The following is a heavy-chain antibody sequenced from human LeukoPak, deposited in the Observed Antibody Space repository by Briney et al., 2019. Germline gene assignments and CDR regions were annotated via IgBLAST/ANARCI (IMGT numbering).Heavy chain of an antibody. CDR1: GFTFSSYA. Sequence: GGSLRLSCAASGFTFSSYAMSWVRQAPGKGLEWVSAISGSGGSTYYADSVKGRFTISRDNSKNTLYLQMNSLRAEDTAVYYCAKDSWLSHPDYYDSSGYYYGGFDYWGQGTLVTVSS. V-gene: IGHV3-23*01. J-gene: IGHJ4*02. CDR2: ISGSGGST. D-gene: IGHD3-22*01. CDR3: AKDSWLSHPDYYDSSGYYYGGFDY.